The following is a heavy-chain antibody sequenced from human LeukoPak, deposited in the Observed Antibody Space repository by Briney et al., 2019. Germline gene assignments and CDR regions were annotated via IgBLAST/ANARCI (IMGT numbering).Heavy chain of an antibody. CDR3: AKGSSGSYSLDAFDI. D-gene: IGHD1-26*01. Sequence: GGSLRLSCAASGFTFSSYWMSWVRQAPGKGLEWVANIKQDGGETFYVDSVKDRFTISRDNAKNSLYLQMSSLRPEDTALYFCAKGSSGSYSLDAFDIWGQGTMVTVSS. J-gene: IGHJ3*02. CDR2: IKQDGGET. CDR1: GFTFSSYW. V-gene: IGHV3-7*03.